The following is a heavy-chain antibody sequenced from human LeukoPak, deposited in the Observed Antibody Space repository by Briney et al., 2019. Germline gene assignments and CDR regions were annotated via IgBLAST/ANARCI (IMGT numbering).Heavy chain of an antibody. V-gene: IGHV1-2*02. J-gene: IGHJ4*02. CDR1: GYTFTDDY. D-gene: IGHD3-22*01. CDR3: ARGVVYYRFDY. CDR2: INPNDEAT. Sequence: GASVKVSCTASGYTFTDDYIQWVRQGPGQGREMMGNINPNDEATNYAQKFQVRVTMTRNTSISTAYMELRGLTSVGTAVYSCARGVVYYRFDYWGQGTLVTASS.